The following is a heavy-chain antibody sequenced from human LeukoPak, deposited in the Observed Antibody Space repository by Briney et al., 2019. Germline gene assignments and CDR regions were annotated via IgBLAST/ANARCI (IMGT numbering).Heavy chain of an antibody. CDR3: ARDRGGLRYFDWLSWFDP. CDR2: ISAYNGNT. D-gene: IGHD3-9*01. J-gene: IGHJ5*02. Sequence: ASVKVSCKASGYTFTSYGISWVRQAPGQGLEWMGWISAYNGNTNYAQKLQGRVTMTTDTSTSTAYMELRSLRSDDTAVYYCARDRGGLRYFDWLSWFDPWGQGTLVTVSS. CDR1: GYTFTSYG. V-gene: IGHV1-18*01.